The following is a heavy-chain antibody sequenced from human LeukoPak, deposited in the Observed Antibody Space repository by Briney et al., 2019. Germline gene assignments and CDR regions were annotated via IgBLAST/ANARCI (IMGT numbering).Heavy chain of an antibody. CDR2: INPNSGDT. V-gene: IGHV1-2*02. D-gene: IGHD4-17*01. CDR3: ARVDYAFDY. CDR1: GYTFTHYY. J-gene: IGHJ4*02. Sequence: GASVKVSCKTSGYTFTHYYLHRVRQAPGQGLEWMGWINPNSGDTNYAQQFQGRVTMTRDTSFTTVYMEVSRLTSDDTAVYYCARVDYAFDYWGQGTLVTVSS.